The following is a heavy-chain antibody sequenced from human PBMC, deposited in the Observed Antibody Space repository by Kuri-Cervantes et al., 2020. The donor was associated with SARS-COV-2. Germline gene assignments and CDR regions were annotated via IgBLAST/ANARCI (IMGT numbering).Heavy chain of an antibody. J-gene: IGHJ4*02. V-gene: IGHV3-30*03. CDR2: ISHDGKNK. D-gene: IGHD1-26*01. CDR1: GFNFSRTD. CDR3: ARRAGATGY. Sequence: GESLKISCAASGFNFSRTDMHWVRQAPGKGLEWVAVISHDGKNKKCIASGKGRFTISRDNSQNTLYLHMKSLRSEDTAVYYCARRAGATGYWGQGTLVTVSS.